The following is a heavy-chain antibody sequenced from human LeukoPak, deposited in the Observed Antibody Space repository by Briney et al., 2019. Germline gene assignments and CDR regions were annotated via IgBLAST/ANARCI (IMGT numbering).Heavy chain of an antibody. CDR1: GGSISSGDYY. J-gene: IGHJ5*02. CDR3: ARGSSYDFWSGYPDPNWFDP. CDR2: IYYSGST. D-gene: IGHD3-3*01. Sequence: SETLSLTCTVSGGSISSGDYYWSWICQPPGKGLEWIVYIYYSGSTYYNPSLKSRVTISVDTSKNQFSLKLSSVTAADTAVYYCARGSSYDFWSGYPDPNWFDPWGQGTLVTVSS. V-gene: IGHV4-30-4*01.